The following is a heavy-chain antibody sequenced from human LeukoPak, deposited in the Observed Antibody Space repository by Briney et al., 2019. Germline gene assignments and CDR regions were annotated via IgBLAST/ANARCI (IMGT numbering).Heavy chain of an antibody. V-gene: IGHV3-23*01. CDR2: ISGSGGST. CDR3: AKGGPQFFDY. CDR1: RFTFSSSA. J-gene: IGHJ4*02. Sequence: GGSLRLSCAASRFTFSSSAMSWVRQAPGKGLEWVSTISGSGGSTYSTDSVKGRFTISRDNSKSTLYLQMNSLRVEDTAIYYCAKGGPQFFDYWDQGTLVTVSS. D-gene: IGHD5-24*01.